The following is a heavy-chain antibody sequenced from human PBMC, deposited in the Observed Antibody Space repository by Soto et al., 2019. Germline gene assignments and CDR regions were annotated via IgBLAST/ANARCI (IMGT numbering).Heavy chain of an antibody. V-gene: IGHV4-39*01. CDR3: ARLCSSTSCNYDY. D-gene: IGHD2-2*01. J-gene: IGHJ4*02. Sequence: TSETLSLTCTVSGGSISSSTYYWGWIRQPPGKGLEWIGSIYYSGSTYYNPSLKSRVTISVDTSKSQFSLKLTSVTAADTAVYYCARLCSSTSCNYDYWGQGALVTVSS. CDR2: IYYSGST. CDR1: GGSISSSTYY.